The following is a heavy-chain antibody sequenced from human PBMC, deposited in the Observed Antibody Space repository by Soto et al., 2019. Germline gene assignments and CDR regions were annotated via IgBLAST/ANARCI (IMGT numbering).Heavy chain of an antibody. CDR3: ATRGSLXXNYYY. D-gene: IGHD1-7*01. Sequence: GASVKVSCKASGYTFSSYAISWVRQAPGQGLEWMGGIIPIFGTANYAQKFQGRVTITADESTSTAYMELSSLRSEDTAVYYCATRGSLXXNYYYLGQGXMVTGSS. V-gene: IGHV1-69*13. CDR1: GYTFSSYA. CDR2: IIPIFGTA. J-gene: IGHJ4*02.